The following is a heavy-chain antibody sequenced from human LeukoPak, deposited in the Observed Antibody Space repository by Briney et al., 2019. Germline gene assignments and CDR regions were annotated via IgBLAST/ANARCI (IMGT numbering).Heavy chain of an antibody. V-gene: IGHV3-7*01. CDR2: IKQDGSET. CDR3: ARLRITMVRGVISGSRYYGMDV. CDR1: GFTFSSYS. Sequence: PGGSLRLSCAASGFTFSSYSMNWVRQAPGKGLEWVANIKQDGSETYYVDSVKGRFTISRDNSNNSLYLQMSSLRAEDTAVYYCARLRITMVRGVISGSRYYGMDVWGQGTTVTVSS. D-gene: IGHD3-10*01. J-gene: IGHJ6*02.